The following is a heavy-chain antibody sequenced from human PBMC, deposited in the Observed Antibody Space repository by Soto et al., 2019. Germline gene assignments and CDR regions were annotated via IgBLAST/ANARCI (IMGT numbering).Heavy chain of an antibody. CDR2: FYPTGKT. Sequence: SETLSLTCTVSGGSISSYYWCWTRQPAGKGLEWIGRFYPTGKTNYNPSLQSRLTMSADTSRNQFSLNLTSVTTADTAVYYCARCGLDYGMDVWGQGTTVTVSS. CDR1: GGSISSYY. J-gene: IGHJ6*02. CDR3: ARCGLDYGMDV. V-gene: IGHV4-4*07. D-gene: IGHD3-16*01.